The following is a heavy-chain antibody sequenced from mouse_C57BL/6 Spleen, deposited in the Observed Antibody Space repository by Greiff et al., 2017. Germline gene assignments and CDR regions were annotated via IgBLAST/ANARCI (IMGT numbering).Heavy chain of an antibody. CDR3: ARSYDDYDDAMDY. CDR1: GFTFTDYY. J-gene: IGHJ4*01. D-gene: IGHD2-4*01. V-gene: IGHV7-3*01. Sequence: EVKLMESGGGLVQPGGSLSLSCAASGFTFTDYYMSWVRQPPGKALEWLGFIRNTANGYTTEYSASVKGRFTISRDNSQSILYLQMNALRAEDSATYYCARSYDDYDDAMDYWGQGTSVTVSS. CDR2: IRNTANGYTT.